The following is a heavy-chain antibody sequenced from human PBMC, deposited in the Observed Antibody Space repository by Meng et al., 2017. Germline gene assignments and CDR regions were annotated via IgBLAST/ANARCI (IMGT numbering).Heavy chain of an antibody. J-gene: IGHJ4*02. CDR1: GFTFSSYV. CDR3: ARGGSYYSY. CDR2: IYSGGST. D-gene: IGHD1-26*01. Sequence: VSAGWGVGLPCRPMLLVCAASGFTFSSYVMHRVRQAPGKGVEWVAVIYSGGSTYYADSVKGRFTISRDNSKNTLYLQMHRLRAEDTAVYYCARGGSYYSYWGQGTLVTVSS. V-gene: IGHV3-NL1*01.